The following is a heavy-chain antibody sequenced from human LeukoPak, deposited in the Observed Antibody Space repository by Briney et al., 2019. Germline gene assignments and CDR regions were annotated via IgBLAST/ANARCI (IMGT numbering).Heavy chain of an antibody. CDR2: IRSSSSYI. CDR1: GFTFSSYS. CDR3: ATQPYDSSGYYPY. D-gene: IGHD3-22*01. J-gene: IGHJ4*02. V-gene: IGHV3-21*01. Sequence: PGGSLRLSCAASGFTFSSYSMNWVRQAPGKGLECVSSIRSSSSYIYYADSVKGRFTISRDNAKNSLYLQMNSLRAEDTAVYYCATQPYDSSGYYPYWGQGTLVTVSS.